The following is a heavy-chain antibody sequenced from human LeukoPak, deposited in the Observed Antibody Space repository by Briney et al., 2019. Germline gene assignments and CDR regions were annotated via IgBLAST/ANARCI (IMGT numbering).Heavy chain of an antibody. CDR1: GYTFTGYY. V-gene: IGHV1-2*02. CDR3: ARLSSTIQYYYGMDV. CDR2: INPNSGGT. Sequence: ASAKVSCKASGYTFTGYYMHWVRQAPGQGLEWMGWINPNSGGTNYAQKFQGRVTMTRDTSISTAYMELSRLRSDDTAVYYCARLSSTIQYYYGMDVWGQGTTVTVSS. J-gene: IGHJ6*02. D-gene: IGHD2-2*01.